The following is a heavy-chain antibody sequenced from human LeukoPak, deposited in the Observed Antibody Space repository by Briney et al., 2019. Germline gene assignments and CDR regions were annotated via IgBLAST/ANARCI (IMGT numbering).Heavy chain of an antibody. CDR1: GYTFTGYY. J-gene: IGHJ5*02. V-gene: IGHV1-2*02. CDR3: ARRARLLLWFGEKERGQNQYNWFDP. Sequence: ASVKVSCKASGYTFTGYYMHWVRQAPGQGLEWMGWINPNSGGTNYAQKFQGRVTMTRDTSISTAYMELSRLRSDDTAVYYCARRARLLLWFGEKERGQNQYNWFDPWGQGTLVTVSS. CDR2: INPNSGGT. D-gene: IGHD3-10*01.